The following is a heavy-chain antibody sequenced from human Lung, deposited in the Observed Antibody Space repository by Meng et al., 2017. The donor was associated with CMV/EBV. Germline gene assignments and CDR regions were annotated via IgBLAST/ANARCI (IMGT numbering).Heavy chain of an antibody. D-gene: IGHD6-19*01. J-gene: IGHJ4*01. CDR1: GYSFSGFY. CDR3: AKSSDNGWSS. V-gene: IGHV1-2*06. Sequence: VQLVQSGAEVKRPGASVKISCQASGYSFSGFYLNWARQAPGHGLEWLGRVNPISDDTHLAQKFEGRITVTRGATINTAFMELTRLRPDDTAVYYCAKSSDNGWSSWGPRTLVTVSS. CDR2: VNPISDDT.